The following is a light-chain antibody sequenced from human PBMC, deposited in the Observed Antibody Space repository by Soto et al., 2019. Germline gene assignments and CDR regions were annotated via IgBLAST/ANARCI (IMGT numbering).Light chain of an antibody. Sequence: DIQMTQSPSSLYASVGDRVTITCGASQGISDYLAWYQQKPGKVPKLLIYAASTLQSGIPSRFSGSGSGTDFTLPLSSLQPEDVATYYCQKYNSAPLTFGQGTKVDLK. V-gene: IGKV1-27*01. CDR3: QKYNSAPLT. J-gene: IGKJ1*01. CDR2: AAS. CDR1: QGISDY.